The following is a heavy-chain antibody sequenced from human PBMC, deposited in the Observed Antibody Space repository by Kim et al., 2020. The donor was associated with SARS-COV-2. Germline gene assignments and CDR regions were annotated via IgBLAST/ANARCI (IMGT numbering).Heavy chain of an antibody. V-gene: IGHV3-74*01. D-gene: IGHD4-17*01. CDR3: VRNPTVTTVGY. Sequence: GGSLRLSCAASGFTFSSYWMHWVRQAPGKGLVWVSYINSDGSSTSYADSVKGRFTISRDNAKNTLYLQMNSLRVEDTAVYYCVRNPTVTTVGYWGQGTLVTVSS. J-gene: IGHJ4*02. CDR2: INSDGSST. CDR1: GFTFSSYW.